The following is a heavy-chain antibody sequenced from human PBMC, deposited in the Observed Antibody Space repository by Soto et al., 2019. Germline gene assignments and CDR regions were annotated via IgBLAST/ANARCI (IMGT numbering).Heavy chain of an antibody. CDR2: INHSGST. V-gene: IGHV4-34*01. J-gene: IGHJ4*02. D-gene: IGHD6-19*01. CDR1: GGSFSGYY. Sequence: QVQLQQWGAGLLKPSETLSLTCAVYGGSFSGYYWSWIRQPPGKGLEWIGEINHSGSTNYNPSLKSRVTISVDTSKNQFSLKLSSVTAADTAVYYCAPRDGWYYSDYWGQGTLVTVSS. CDR3: APRDGWYYSDY.